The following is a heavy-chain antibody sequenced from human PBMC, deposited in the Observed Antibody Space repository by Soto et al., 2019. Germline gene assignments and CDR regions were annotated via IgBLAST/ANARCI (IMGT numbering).Heavy chain of an antibody. CDR1: GFTFTRYS. CDR3: ARVKLVAVASLFSYYFDS. J-gene: IGHJ4*01. D-gene: IGHD2-8*02. CDR2: ISSTTNYI. V-gene: IGHV3-21*01. Sequence: GGSLRLSCAASGFTFTRYSMNWVRQAPGKGLEWVSSISSTTNYIYYGDSMKGRFTISRDNARNSPFLQMSSLRAEDTAVYYCARVKLVAVASLFSYYFDSWGQGTLVTVSS.